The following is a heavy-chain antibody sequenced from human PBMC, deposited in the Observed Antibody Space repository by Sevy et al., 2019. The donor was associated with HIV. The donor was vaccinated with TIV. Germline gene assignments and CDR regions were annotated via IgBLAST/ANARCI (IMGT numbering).Heavy chain of an antibody. CDR3: AREGCTKPHDY. CDR2: LSFGCGEI. CDR1: VFSFSKYS. J-gene: IGHJ4*02. D-gene: IGHD2-8*01. Sequence: GGSLRLSCAASVFSFSKYSMSWVSQPPGKGLEWVSTLSFGCGEINYADSVKGRFTISRDNSKSSVYVQMNNLRPEDTAVYYCAREGCTKPHDYWGQGTLVTVSS. V-gene: IGHV3-23*01.